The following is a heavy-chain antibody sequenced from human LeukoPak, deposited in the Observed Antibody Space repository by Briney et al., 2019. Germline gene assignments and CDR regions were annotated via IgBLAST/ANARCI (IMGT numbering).Heavy chain of an antibody. Sequence: SETLSLTCAVYGGSFSGYYWSWIRQPPGKGLEWIGEINHSGSTNYNPSLKSRVTISVDTSKNQFSLKLSSVTAADTAVYYCARRLVTTVTNFDYWGQGTLVTVSS. CDR1: GGSFSGYY. CDR2: INHSGST. J-gene: IGHJ4*02. D-gene: IGHD4-17*01. CDR3: ARRLVTTVTNFDY. V-gene: IGHV4-34*01.